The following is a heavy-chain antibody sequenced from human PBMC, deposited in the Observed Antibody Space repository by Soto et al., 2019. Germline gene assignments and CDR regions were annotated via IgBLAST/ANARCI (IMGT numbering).Heavy chain of an antibody. J-gene: IGHJ6*02. CDR1: GFTFSIYA. CDR3: ARGLGEYYDILTGYYLTYGMDV. V-gene: IGHV3-23*01. Sequence: PGGSLRLSCAASGFTFSIYAMSWVRQAPGKGLEWGSAISGSGGSTYYADSVKGRFTISRDNSKNTLYLQMNSLRAEDTAVYYCARGLGEYYDILTGYYLTYGMDVWG. D-gene: IGHD3-9*01. CDR2: ISGSGGST.